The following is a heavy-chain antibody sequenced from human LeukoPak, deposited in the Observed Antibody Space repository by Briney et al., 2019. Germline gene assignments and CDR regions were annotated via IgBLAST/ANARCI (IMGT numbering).Heavy chain of an antibody. CDR3: ARDGYSYGMVFDY. CDR1: GFTFSSFG. V-gene: IGHV3-48*04. D-gene: IGHD5-18*01. J-gene: IGHJ4*02. Sequence: PGGSLRLSCAASGFTFSSFGMHWVRQAPGKGLEWVSYIDSSGNTISYADSVKGRFTISRDNAKNSLYLQMNSLRAEDTAVYYCARDGYSYGMVFDYWGEGTLVAVSS. CDR2: IDSSGNTI.